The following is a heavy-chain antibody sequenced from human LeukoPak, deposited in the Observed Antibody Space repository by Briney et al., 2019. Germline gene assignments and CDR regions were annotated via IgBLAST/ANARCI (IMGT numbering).Heavy chain of an antibody. CDR1: GGSISSGDYY. CDR2: IYYSGST. Sequence: PSETLSLTCTVSGGSISSGDYYWSWIRQPPGKGLEWIGYIYYSGSTYYNPSLKGRVTISVDTSKNQFSLKLSSVTAADTAVYYCARAVVVPAAILFDYWGQGTLVTVSS. J-gene: IGHJ4*02. D-gene: IGHD2-2*01. V-gene: IGHV4-30-4*01. CDR3: ARAVVVPAAILFDY.